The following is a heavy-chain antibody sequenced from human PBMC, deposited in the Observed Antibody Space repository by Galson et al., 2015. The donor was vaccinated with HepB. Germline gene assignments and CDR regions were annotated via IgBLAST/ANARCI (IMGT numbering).Heavy chain of an antibody. D-gene: IGHD5-18*01. V-gene: IGHV3-30*04. Sequence: SLRLSCAASGFTFSSYAMHWVRQAPGKGLEWVAVISYDGSNKYYADSVKGRFTISRDNSKNTLYLQMNSLRAEDTAVYYCARENNGEDYSYSFAYWGQGTLVTVSS. CDR2: ISYDGSNK. CDR1: GFTFSSYA. J-gene: IGHJ4*02. CDR3: ARENNGEDYSYSFAY.